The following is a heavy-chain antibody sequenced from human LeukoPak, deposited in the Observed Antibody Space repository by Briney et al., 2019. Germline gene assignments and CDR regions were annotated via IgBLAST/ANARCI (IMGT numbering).Heavy chain of an antibody. CDR3: ARERPGEQQRSDAFDI. D-gene: IGHD6-13*01. J-gene: IGHJ3*02. Sequence: GGSLRLSCAASGFTFSSYRMNWVRQAPGKGLEWVSSISSSSSYIYYADSVKGRFTISRDNAKNSLYLQMNSLRAEDTAVYYCARERPGEQQRSDAFDIWGQGTMVTVSS. V-gene: IGHV3-21*01. CDR1: GFTFSSYR. CDR2: ISSSSSYI.